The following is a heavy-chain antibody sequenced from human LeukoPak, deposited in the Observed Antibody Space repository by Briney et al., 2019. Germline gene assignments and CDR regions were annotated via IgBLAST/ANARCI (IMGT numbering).Heavy chain of an antibody. CDR1: GYSISSGYY. D-gene: IGHD1-26*01. V-gene: IGHV4-38-2*02. J-gene: IGHJ3*02. CDR3: AKHRGSFFEAFDI. Sequence: SETLSLTCTVSGYSISSGYYWGWIRQPPGQGLEWIGSIYSDGTTYYNPSLKSRVSISADTSKNHFSLWLSSVTAADMAVYYCAKHRGSFFEAFDIWGQGTAVSVSS. CDR2: IYSDGTT.